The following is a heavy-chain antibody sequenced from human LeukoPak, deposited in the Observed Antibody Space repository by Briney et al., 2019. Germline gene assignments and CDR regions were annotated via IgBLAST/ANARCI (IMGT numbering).Heavy chain of an antibody. Sequence: SETLSLTCTVSGGSISGYYWSWIRQPAGKGLEWIGRIYASGSTNYNPSLKSRVSISVDESKNHFSLNLNSVTAADTAVYYCARHRMYYYDSSGRGVADAFDIWGQGTMVTVSS. CDR2: IYASGST. CDR3: ARHRMYYYDSSGRGVADAFDI. J-gene: IGHJ3*02. V-gene: IGHV4-4*07. D-gene: IGHD3-22*01. CDR1: GGSISGYY.